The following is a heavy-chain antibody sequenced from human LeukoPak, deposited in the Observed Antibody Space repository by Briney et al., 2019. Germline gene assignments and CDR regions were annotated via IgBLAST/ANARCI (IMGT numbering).Heavy chain of an antibody. Sequence: ASVKVSCKASGYTFTGYYMHWVRQAPGQGLEWMGWINPNSGGTNYAQKFQGRVTMTRDTSISTAYMELSRLRSDDTAVYYCATRSYYDSSGYSRWGQGTLVTVSS. D-gene: IGHD3-22*01. CDR1: GYTFTGYY. CDR3: ATRSYYDSSGYSR. CDR2: INPNSGGT. J-gene: IGHJ4*02. V-gene: IGHV1-2*02.